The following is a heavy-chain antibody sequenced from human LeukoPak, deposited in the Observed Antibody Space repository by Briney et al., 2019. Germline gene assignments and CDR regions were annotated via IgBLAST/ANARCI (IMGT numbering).Heavy chain of an antibody. V-gene: IGHV3-23*01. CDR2: ISCSGGST. D-gene: IGHD2-2*01. J-gene: IGHJ4*02. CDR3: AKDEGIVVVPAAFGW. CDR1: GFTFSSYA. Sequence: GGSLRLSCAASGFTFSSYAMSWVRQAPGKGLEWVSAISCSGGSTYYADSVKGRFTISRDNSKNTLYLQMNSLRAEDTAVYYCAKDEGIVVVPAAFGWWGQGTLVTVSS.